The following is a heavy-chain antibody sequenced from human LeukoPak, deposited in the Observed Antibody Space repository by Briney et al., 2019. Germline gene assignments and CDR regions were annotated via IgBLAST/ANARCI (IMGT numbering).Heavy chain of an antibody. D-gene: IGHD3-22*01. CDR3: AREATYSYDSSGYYYVY. Sequence: SVKVSCKASGGTFSSYAISWVRQAPGQGLEWMGGIIPIFGTANYAQKFQGRVTITADESTSTAYMELSSLRSEDTAVYYWAREATYSYDSSGYYYVYGGQGPLVTVSS. CDR2: IIPIFGTA. V-gene: IGHV1-69*13. CDR1: GGTFSSYA. J-gene: IGHJ4*02.